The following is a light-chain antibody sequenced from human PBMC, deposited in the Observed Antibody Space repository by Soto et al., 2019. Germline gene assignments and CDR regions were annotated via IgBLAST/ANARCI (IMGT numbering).Light chain of an antibody. V-gene: IGKV1-33*01. CDR1: QDISNY. CDR3: QQYDNLPIT. Sequence: DIQMTQSPSSLSASVGDRVTITCQASQDISNYLNWYQQKPGKAPKLLIYDASNLETVVPSRFSGSGSGTDFTLTISSLQPEDIATYYCQQYDNLPITFGQGTRLEIK. J-gene: IGKJ5*01. CDR2: DAS.